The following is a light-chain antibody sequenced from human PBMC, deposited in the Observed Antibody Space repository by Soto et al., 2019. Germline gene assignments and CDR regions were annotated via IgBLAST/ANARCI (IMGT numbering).Light chain of an antibody. V-gene: IGLV2-14*01. CDR1: SSDVGGYDY. CDR2: EVS. CDR3: SSYTSRTTYV. J-gene: IGLJ1*01. Sequence: QSALTQPASVSGSPGQSITISCTGTSSDVGGYDYVSWYQQAPGKATKLMISEVSNQPSGVSDRFSGSKSGNTASLTISGLQAGDEGDYYCSSYTSRTTYVFGTGTKLTVL.